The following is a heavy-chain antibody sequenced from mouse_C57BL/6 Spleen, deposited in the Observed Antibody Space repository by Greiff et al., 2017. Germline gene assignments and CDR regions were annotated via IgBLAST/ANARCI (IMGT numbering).Heavy chain of an antibody. CDR3: ARHEESRHYDYDGGYYAMDY. J-gene: IGHJ4*01. V-gene: IGHV1-62-2*01. Sequence: QVHVKQSGAELVKPGASVKLSCKASGYTFTEYTIHWVKQRSGQGLEWIGWFYPGSGSIKYNEKFKDKATLTADKSSSTVYMELSRLTSEDSAVYFCARHEESRHYDYDGGYYAMDYWGQGTSVTVSS. D-gene: IGHD2-4*01. CDR2: FYPGSGSI. CDR1: GYTFTEYT.